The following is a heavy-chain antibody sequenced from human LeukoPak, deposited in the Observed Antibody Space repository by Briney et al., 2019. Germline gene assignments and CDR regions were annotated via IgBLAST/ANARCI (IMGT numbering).Heavy chain of an antibody. CDR3: ARGRRRFHYYDSSGYYYDY. Sequence: SETLSLTCAVYGGSFSGYYWSWIRQPPGKGLEWIGEINHSGSTNYNPSLKSRVTISVDTSKNQFSLKLSSVTAADTAVYYCARGRRRFHYYDSSGYYYDYWGQGTLVTVSS. V-gene: IGHV4-34*01. CDR2: INHSGST. CDR1: GGSFSGYY. D-gene: IGHD3-22*01. J-gene: IGHJ4*02.